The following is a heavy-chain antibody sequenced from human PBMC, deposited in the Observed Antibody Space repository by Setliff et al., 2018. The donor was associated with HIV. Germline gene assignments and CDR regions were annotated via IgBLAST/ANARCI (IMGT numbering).Heavy chain of an antibody. J-gene: IGHJ4*02. V-gene: IGHV4-4*07. Sequence: SETLSLTCTVSGGSISTDYWTWVRQSAGKGLEWIGRIQTSEGTKYNPSLNSRVTVSIDTPKNQFSLDLTSVTAADTAVYYCARGGYGSGNAYYFADWGQGTPVTV. CDR2: IQTSEGT. CDR1: GGSISTDY. D-gene: IGHD3-10*01. CDR3: ARGGYGSGNAYYFAD.